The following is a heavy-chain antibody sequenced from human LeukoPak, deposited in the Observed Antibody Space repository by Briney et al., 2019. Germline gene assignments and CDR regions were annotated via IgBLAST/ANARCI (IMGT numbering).Heavy chain of an antibody. V-gene: IGHV1-69*05. Sequence: SVKVSCKASGGTFSSYAISWVRQAPGQGLEWMGGIIPIFGTANYAQKFQGRVTITTDESTSTAYMGLSSLRSEDTAVYYCARGGTQYAEYQLLLYDPRDAFDIWGQGTVVTVSS. CDR3: ARGGTQYAEYQLLLYDPRDAFDI. CDR1: GGTFSSYA. D-gene: IGHD2-2*01. J-gene: IGHJ3*02. CDR2: IIPIFGTA.